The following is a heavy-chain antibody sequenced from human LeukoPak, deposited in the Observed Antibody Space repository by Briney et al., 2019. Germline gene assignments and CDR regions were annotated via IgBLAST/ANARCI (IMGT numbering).Heavy chain of an antibody. J-gene: IGHJ4*02. CDR3: ARVDNSGLSIDY. CDR1: GYRVSESS. Sequence: ASVKVSCKVSGYRVSESSMHWVRQAPGKGLEWMGGFDPEDGETIYAQKFQGRVTMTEDTSTDTAYMELNSLRAEDTAVYYCARVDNSGLSIDYWGQGTLVTVSS. CDR2: FDPEDGET. D-gene: IGHD3-22*01. V-gene: IGHV1-24*01.